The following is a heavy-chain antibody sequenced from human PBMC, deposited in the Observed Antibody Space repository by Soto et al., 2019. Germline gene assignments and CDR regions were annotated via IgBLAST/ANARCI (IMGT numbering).Heavy chain of an antibody. Sequence: GASVKVSCKASGYGFTSYGISWVRQAPGQGLEWMGWISAYNGNKKYAQKLQGRVTMTTDTSTSTAYMELRSLRSDDTAVYYCARDLGQQLVDYWGQGTLVTVSS. CDR1: GYGFTSYG. CDR3: ARDLGQQLVDY. CDR2: ISAYNGNK. D-gene: IGHD6-13*01. V-gene: IGHV1-18*01. J-gene: IGHJ4*02.